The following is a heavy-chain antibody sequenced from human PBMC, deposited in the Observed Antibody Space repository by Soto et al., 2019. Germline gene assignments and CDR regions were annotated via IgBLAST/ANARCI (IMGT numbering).Heavy chain of an antibody. V-gene: IGHV3-30*18. Sequence: PGGSLRLSCAAYGFTFTTYGMHWVRQAPGKGLEGVAAISHDGSDKYYADSGKGRFTISRDSSKKMLYLQMNSLRAEDTAVYYCAKDRTYTAHSNAMDVWGQGT. CDR3: AKDRTYTAHSNAMDV. CDR2: ISHDGSDK. CDR1: GFTFTTYG. J-gene: IGHJ6*02. D-gene: IGHD4-4*01.